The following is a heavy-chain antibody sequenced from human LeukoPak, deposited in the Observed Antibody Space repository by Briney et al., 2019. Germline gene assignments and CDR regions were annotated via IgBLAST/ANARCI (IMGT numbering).Heavy chain of an antibody. CDR3: AKALDSSGWYGYFDY. J-gene: IGHJ4*02. CDR2: ISGSGGST. CDR1: GFTFSSYA. V-gene: IGHV3-23*01. Sequence: GGSPRLSCAASGFTFSSYAMSWVRQAPGKGLEWVSAISGSGGSTYYADSVKGRFTISRDNSKNTLYLQMNSLRAEDTAVYYCAKALDSSGWYGYFDYWGQGTLVTVSS. D-gene: IGHD6-19*01.